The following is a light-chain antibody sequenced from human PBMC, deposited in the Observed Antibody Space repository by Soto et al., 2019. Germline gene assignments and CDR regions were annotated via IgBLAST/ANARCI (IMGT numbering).Light chain of an antibody. CDR1: QSVSSN. J-gene: IGKJ1*01. CDR2: GAS. Sequence: EIVMTQSPATLSVSPGERATLSCRASQSVSSNLACYQQKPGQAPRLLIYGASIRSTGIPARLRGSGSGTEFTLTISTLQSSDFALYYCQHYNNWAPLEFGQGTKVQIK. CDR3: QHYNNWAPLE. V-gene: IGKV3D-15*03.